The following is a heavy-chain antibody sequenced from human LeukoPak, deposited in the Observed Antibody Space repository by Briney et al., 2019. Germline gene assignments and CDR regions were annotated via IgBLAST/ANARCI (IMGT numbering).Heavy chain of an antibody. CDR2: ISGSGGST. J-gene: IGHJ4*02. Sequence: QTGGSLRLSCAASGFTFSSYAMSWVRQAPGKGLEWVSAISGSGGSTYYADSVKGRFTISRDNSKNTLYLQMNSLRAEDMALYYCARDRYRYNWNYQPLWDFDYWGQGTLVTVSS. CDR1: GFTFSSYA. CDR3: ARDRYRYNWNYQPLWDFDY. V-gene: IGHV3-23*01. D-gene: IGHD1-7*01.